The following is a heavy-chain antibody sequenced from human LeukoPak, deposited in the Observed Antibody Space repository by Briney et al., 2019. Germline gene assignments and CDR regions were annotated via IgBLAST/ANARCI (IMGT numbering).Heavy chain of an antibody. CDR2: IIAYNGNT. J-gene: IGHJ4*02. Sequence: GASVKVSCKAPGYSFTTYGFSWMRQAPGQGLEWMGIIAYNGNTYYAENLQGRVTMTTDSSTNTAYMELRNLRSDDTAVYYCARYSSSWYLYDYWGQGTLVTVSS. CDR3: ARYSSSWYLYDY. V-gene: IGHV1-18*01. D-gene: IGHD6-13*01. CDR1: GYSFTTYG.